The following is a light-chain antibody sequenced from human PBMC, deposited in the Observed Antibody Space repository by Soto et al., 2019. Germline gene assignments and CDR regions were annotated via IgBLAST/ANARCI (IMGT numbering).Light chain of an antibody. V-gene: IGKV3-15*01. J-gene: IGKJ5*01. CDR2: GAY. Sequence: EIVMKQSQATLSFAPVEIFPLSFSSSQSFSSNLAWYQNKPGQAPRLLIYGAYNRATGIPVRFSGSGFGTEFTLTIRNLEPPDFPMYYCQKYYSSPPINCGKGTRREIK. CDR3: QKYYSSPPIN. CDR1: QSFSSN.